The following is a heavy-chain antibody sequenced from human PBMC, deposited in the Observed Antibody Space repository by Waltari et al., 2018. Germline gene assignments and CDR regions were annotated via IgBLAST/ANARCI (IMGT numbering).Heavy chain of an antibody. D-gene: IGHD3-10*01. Sequence: QVQLVQSGAEVKKPGASVKVSCKASGYTFTSYAMHWVRQAPGQRLEWMGWINAGKGNTKYSQKFQGRVTITRDTSASTAYMELSSLRSEDTAVYYCARGRDRGYFDYWGQGTLVTVSS. V-gene: IGHV1-3*01. CDR2: INAGKGNT. CDR3: ARGRDRGYFDY. J-gene: IGHJ4*02. CDR1: GYTFTSYA.